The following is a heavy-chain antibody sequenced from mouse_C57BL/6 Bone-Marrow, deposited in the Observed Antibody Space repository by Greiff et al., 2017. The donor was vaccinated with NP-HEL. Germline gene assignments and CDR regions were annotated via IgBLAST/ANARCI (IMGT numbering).Heavy chain of an antibody. CDR1: GYTFTSYW. Sequence: VQLQQSGAELVMPGASVKLSCKASGYTFTSYWMHWVKQRPGQGLEWIGEIEPSDSYTNYNQKFKGKSTLTVDKSSSTAYMQLSSLTSEDSAVYYCARAYYSNYDAMDYWGQGTSVTVSS. D-gene: IGHD2-5*01. CDR2: IEPSDSYT. V-gene: IGHV1-69*01. CDR3: ARAYYSNYDAMDY. J-gene: IGHJ4*01.